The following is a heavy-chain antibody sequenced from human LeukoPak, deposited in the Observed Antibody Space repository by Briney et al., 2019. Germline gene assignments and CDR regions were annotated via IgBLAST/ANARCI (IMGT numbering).Heavy chain of an antibody. V-gene: IGHV1-2*02. CDR1: GDTFTDYF. D-gene: IGHD1/OR15-1a*01. CDR3: ARDPPEQLYLTYYYYYGMDV. CDR2: INPNSGGT. Sequence: ASVKVSCKASGDTFTDYFVHWVRHAPGQGLERVGWINPNSGGTNSAQKFQGRVTMTRDTSISTAYMELSRLRSDHTAVYYCARDPPEQLYLTYYYYYGMDVWGQGTTVTVSS. J-gene: IGHJ6*02.